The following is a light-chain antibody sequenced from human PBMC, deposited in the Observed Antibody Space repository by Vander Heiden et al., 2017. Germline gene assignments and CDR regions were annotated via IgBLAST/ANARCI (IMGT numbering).Light chain of an antibody. CDR3: QAWDSSSPV. CDR1: KLGDKY. J-gene: IGLJ1*01. Sequence: SYELTPPPSVSVSPGQTASITCSGDKLGDKYACWYQQKPGQSPVLVIYQDSKRPSGIPERFSGSNSGNTATLTISGTQAMDEADYYCQAWDSSSPVFGTGTKVTVL. CDR2: QDS. V-gene: IGLV3-1*01.